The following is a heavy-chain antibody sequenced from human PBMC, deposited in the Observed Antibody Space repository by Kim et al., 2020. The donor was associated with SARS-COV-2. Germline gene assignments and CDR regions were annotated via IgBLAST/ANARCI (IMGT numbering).Heavy chain of an antibody. CDR1: GYTFTSYD. Sequence: ASVKVSCKASGYTFTSYDINWVRQATGQGLEWMGWMNPNSGNTGYAQKFQGRVTMTRNTSISTAYMELSSLRSEDTAVYYCARGQYSSYDPNRLNWFDPWGQGTLVTVSS. CDR2: MNPNSGNT. J-gene: IGHJ5*02. CDR3: ARGQYSSYDPNRLNWFDP. D-gene: IGHD6-6*01. V-gene: IGHV1-8*01.